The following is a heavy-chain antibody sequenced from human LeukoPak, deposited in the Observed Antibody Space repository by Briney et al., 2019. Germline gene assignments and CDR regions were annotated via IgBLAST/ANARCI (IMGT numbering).Heavy chain of an antibody. J-gene: IGHJ1*01. CDR1: GGSISSGDYY. CDR2: IYYSGST. CDR3: ARVGGLLSHYGDYPGYFQH. D-gene: IGHD4-17*01. Sequence: PSETLSLTCTVSGGSISSGDYYWSWIRQPPGKGLEWIGYIYYSGSTYYNPSLKSRVTISVDTSKNQFSLKLSSVTAADTAVYYCARVGGLLSHYGDYPGYFQHWGQGTLVTVSS. V-gene: IGHV4-30-4*01.